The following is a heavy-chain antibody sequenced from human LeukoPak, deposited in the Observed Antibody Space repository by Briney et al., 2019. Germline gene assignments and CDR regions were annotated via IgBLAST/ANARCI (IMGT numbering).Heavy chain of an antibody. V-gene: IGHV4-34*01. J-gene: IGHJ4*02. CDR1: GGSFSGYY. CDR3: ATGGYSDSGTFDY. Sequence: SETLSLTCAVYGGSFSGYYWSWIRQPPGKGLEWIGEINHSGSTNYNPSLKSRVTISVDTSKNQFSLKLTSVTAADTAVYYCATGGYSDSGTFDYWGQGTLVTVSS. D-gene: IGHD3-10*01. CDR2: INHSGST.